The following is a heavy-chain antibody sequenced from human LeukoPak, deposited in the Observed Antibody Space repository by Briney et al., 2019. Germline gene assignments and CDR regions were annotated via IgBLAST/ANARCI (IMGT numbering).Heavy chain of an antibody. Sequence: GGSLRLSCAASGFTFSSYEMNWVRQAPGKGLEWVSYISSSGSTIYYADSVKGRFTISRDNAKNSLYLQMNSLRAEDTAVYYCASHRYYNILSGYYKGHNQFDYWGQGTLVTVSS. CDR1: GFTFSSYE. J-gene: IGHJ4*02. D-gene: IGHD3-9*01. CDR2: ISSSGSTI. V-gene: IGHV3-48*03. CDR3: ASHRYYNILSGYYKGHNQFDY.